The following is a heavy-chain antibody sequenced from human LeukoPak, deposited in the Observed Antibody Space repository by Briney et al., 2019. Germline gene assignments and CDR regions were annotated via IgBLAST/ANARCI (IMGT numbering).Heavy chain of an antibody. CDR2: INPNSGGT. CDR3: ARVVGAMSTLNFDY. CDR1: GYTFTGYY. V-gene: IGHV1-2*02. D-gene: IGHD1-26*01. Sequence: GASVKVSCKASGYTFTGYYMHWVRQAPGQGLEWMGWINPNSGGTNYAQEFQGRVTMTRDTSISTAYMELSRLRSDDTAVYYCARVVGAMSTLNFDYWGQGALVTVSS. J-gene: IGHJ4*02.